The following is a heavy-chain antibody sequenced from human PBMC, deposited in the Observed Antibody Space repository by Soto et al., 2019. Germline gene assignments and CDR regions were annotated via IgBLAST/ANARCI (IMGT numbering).Heavy chain of an antibody. CDR1: GFTFSSYA. Sequence: GGSLRLSCAASGFTFSSYAMSWVRQAPGKGLEWVSAISGSGGSTYYADSVKGRFTISRDNSKNTLYLQMNSLRAEDTAVYYCAKSGGGPNWNYLDYWGQGTLVTVSS. D-gene: IGHD1-1*01. V-gene: IGHV3-23*01. J-gene: IGHJ4*02. CDR2: ISGSGGST. CDR3: AKSGGGPNWNYLDY.